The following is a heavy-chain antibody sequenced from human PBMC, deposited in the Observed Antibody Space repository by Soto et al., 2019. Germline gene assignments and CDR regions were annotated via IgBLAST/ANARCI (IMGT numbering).Heavy chain of an antibody. J-gene: IGHJ4*02. CDR2: INSDGSST. V-gene: IGHV3-74*01. CDR3: ARVGYSSSWYSREGFDY. CDR1: GFTFSTYS. Sequence: GGSLRLSCAASGFTFSTYSMNWVRQAPGKGLVWVSRINSDGSSTSYADSVKGRFTISRDNAKNTLYLQMNSLRAEDTAVYYCARVGYSSSWYSREGFDYWGQGTLVTVSS. D-gene: IGHD6-13*01.